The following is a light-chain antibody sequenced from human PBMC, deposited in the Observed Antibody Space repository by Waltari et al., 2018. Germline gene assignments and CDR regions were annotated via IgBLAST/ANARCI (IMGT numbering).Light chain of an antibody. Sequence: QSALTQPASVSGSPGHSITISCTGTTRDVGGYGFVSWYQQHPGKAPKLMIYDVSKRPSGVSTRFSGSKSGNTASLTISGLRPEDEAHYYCSSFTSSALVVFGGGTKLTVL. CDR1: TRDVGGYGF. CDR2: DVS. V-gene: IGLV2-14*01. CDR3: SSFTSSALVV. J-gene: IGLJ2*01.